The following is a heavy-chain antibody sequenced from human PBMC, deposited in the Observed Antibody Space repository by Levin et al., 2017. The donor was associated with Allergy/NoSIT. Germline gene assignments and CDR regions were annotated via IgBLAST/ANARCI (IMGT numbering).Heavy chain of an antibody. V-gene: IGHV5-51*01. Sequence: GESLKISCKASGYSFTGYWIGWVRQMPGKGLEWVGVIYPGDSDSRYSPSFEGQVTLSVDKSTTTAYLQWSSLKASDTAIYYCARHARVGVRTNLDVWGQGTTVTVSS. D-gene: IGHD2-2*01. J-gene: IGHJ6*02. CDR3: ARHARVGVRTNLDV. CDR2: IYPGDSDS. CDR1: GYSFTGYW.